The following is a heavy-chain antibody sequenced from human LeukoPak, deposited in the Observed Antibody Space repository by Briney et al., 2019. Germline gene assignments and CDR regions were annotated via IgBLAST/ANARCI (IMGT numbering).Heavy chain of an antibody. J-gene: IGHJ4*02. D-gene: IGHD6-19*01. CDR2: IWYDGSNK. CDR1: GITFRRFG. CDR3: AKSLVAGRNSDLLFDS. V-gene: IGHV3-30*02. Sequence: PGGSLGLSCAASGITFRRFGMHWVRQAPGKGLEWVTFIWYDGSNKYYADSVKGRFTISRDNSKNTLYLHMNSLRAEDTAVYYCAKSLVAGRNSDLLFDSWGQGSLVTVSS.